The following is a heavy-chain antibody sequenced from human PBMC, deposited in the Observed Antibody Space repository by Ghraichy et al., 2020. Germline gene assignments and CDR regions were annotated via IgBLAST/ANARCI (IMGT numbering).Heavy chain of an antibody. CDR3: AKDGQQQPLPTT. CDR2: ISGSGGST. Sequence: GESLNISCAASGFTFSSYAMSWVRQAPGKGLEWVSAISGSGGSTYYADSVKGRFTISRDNSKNTLYLQMNSLRAEDTAVYYCAKDGQQQPLPTTWGQGTLVTVSS. D-gene: IGHD6-13*01. CDR1: GFTFSSYA. V-gene: IGHV3-23*01. J-gene: IGHJ5*02.